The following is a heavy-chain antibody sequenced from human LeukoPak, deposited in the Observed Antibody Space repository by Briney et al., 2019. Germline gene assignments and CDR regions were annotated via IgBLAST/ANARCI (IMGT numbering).Heavy chain of an antibody. J-gene: IGHJ4*02. D-gene: IGHD3-16*02. V-gene: IGHV4-4*08. Sequence: SETLSLTCFVSGASNSRHYWTWMRHTPGQGLHWIGYIHSTGTTNYNPSLKSRVTMSLDTSKNQFSLRLNSVAAADTAVYYCARSEYVWGGYRLDFWGQGALVTVSS. CDR2: IHSTGTT. CDR3: ARSEYVWGGYRLDF. CDR1: GASNSRHY.